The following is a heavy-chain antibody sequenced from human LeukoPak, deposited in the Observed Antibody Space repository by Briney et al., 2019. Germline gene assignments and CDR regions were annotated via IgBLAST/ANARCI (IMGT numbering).Heavy chain of an antibody. CDR3: ARHGFWSGYNYVLDY. Sequence: SETLSLTCAVSGHSISSGYYWGWIRQPPGKGLEWIGNIYHSGSTYYNPSLKSRVTISVDTSKSQFSLKLSSVTAADTAVYYCARHGFWSGYNYVLDYWGQGTLVTVSS. D-gene: IGHD3-3*01. CDR2: IYHSGST. V-gene: IGHV4-38-2*01. CDR1: GHSISSGYY. J-gene: IGHJ4*02.